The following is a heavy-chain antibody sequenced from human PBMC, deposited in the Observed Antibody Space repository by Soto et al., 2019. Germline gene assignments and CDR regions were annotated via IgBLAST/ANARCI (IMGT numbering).Heavy chain of an antibody. CDR3: ARGWDHYDASGLLTWFDP. Sequence: ASVKVSCKASGGTFSDYGINWVRQAPGQGLEWMGGIIPIFGTPNYAQNFQARVTITADESTSTVYMELSSLSSEDTAVYYCARGWDHYDASGLLTWFDPWGQGTLVTVS. D-gene: IGHD3-22*01. J-gene: IGHJ5*02. CDR2: IIPIFGTP. CDR1: GGTFSDYG. V-gene: IGHV1-69*13.